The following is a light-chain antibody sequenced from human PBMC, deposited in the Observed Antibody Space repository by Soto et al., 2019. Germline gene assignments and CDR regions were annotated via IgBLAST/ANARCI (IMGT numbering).Light chain of an antibody. CDR3: QQSFRAPRP. Sequence: DLQMTHSPSSLSASVGDRVHGTCRASQSIGRYLNWYQQKQGKDPKLLIYDVSSLQTGVPSRFSGGGSGTDFTLSISGLQPEDFAIYYCQQSFRAPRPCGQGTKLEIQ. J-gene: IGKJ2*01. V-gene: IGKV1-39*01. CDR1: QSIGRY. CDR2: DVS.